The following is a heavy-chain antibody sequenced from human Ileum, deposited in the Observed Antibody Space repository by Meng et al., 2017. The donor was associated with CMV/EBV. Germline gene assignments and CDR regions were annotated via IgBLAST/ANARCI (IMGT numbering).Heavy chain of an antibody. CDR3: VRDYDCSNGLCYDY. Sequence: VQVVESGGGLDHPGESLRLSCAASGFNFGGYSMNWVRQAPGKGLEWVSSISTASRYIYYADSVKGRFTISRDDAKNSLYLQMNSLRAEDTAVYHCVRDYDCSNGLCYDYWGQGPLVTVSS. V-gene: IGHV3-21*01. CDR2: ISTASRYI. CDR1: GFNFGGYS. D-gene: IGHD2-8*01. J-gene: IGHJ4*02.